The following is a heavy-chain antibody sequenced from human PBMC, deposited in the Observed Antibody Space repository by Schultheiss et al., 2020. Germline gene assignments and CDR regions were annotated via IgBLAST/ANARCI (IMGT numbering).Heavy chain of an antibody. V-gene: IGHV3-21*01. CDR2: IDGSSSYI. J-gene: IGHJ4*02. Sequence: GGSLRLSCAASGFTFSSYAMSWVRQALGKGPEWVSSIDGSSSYIYYADSVKGRFTIFRDNAQNSVYLQMTSLRAEDTAVYYCARDPGYCSGGRCYHEGFDYWGQGTLVTVSS. CDR1: GFTFSSYA. D-gene: IGHD2-15*01. CDR3: ARDPGYCSGGRCYHEGFDY.